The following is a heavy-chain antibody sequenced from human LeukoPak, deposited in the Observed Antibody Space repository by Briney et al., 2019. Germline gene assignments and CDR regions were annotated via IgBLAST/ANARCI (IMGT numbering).Heavy chain of an antibody. V-gene: IGHV3-23*01. D-gene: IGHD2-15*01. CDR3: AKNVVVKRYIDF. Sequence: GGSLRLSCAASGFTFSSYAMSWVRQAPGKGLERVSAISGSGGSTYYADSVKGRFTISRDNSKNTLYLQMNSLTVEDTAIYFCAKNVVVKRYIDFWGQGTLVTVSS. CDR2: ISGSGGST. CDR1: GFTFSSYA. J-gene: IGHJ4*02.